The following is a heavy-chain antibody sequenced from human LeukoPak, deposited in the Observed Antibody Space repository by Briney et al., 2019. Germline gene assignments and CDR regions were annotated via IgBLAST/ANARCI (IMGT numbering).Heavy chain of an antibody. V-gene: IGHV1-2*02. CDR1: GYTFTGYY. D-gene: IGHD6-19*01. CDR3: ARVDFDSSGWLDY. CDR2: INPNSGGT. Sequence: ASVKVSCKASGYTFTGYYMHWVRQAPGQGLEWMGWINPNSGGTNYAQKFQGRVTMTRGTSISTAYTELSRLRSDDTAVYYCARVDFDSSGWLDYWGQGTLVTVSS. J-gene: IGHJ4*02.